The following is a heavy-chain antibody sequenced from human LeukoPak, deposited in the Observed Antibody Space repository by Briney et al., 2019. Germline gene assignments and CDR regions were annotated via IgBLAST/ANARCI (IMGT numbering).Heavy chain of an antibody. J-gene: IGHJ5*02. CDR1: GGSISSYY. V-gene: IGHV4-59*08. D-gene: IGHD4-17*01. Sequence: SETLSLTCTVSGGSISSYYWSWIRQPPGKGLEWIGYIHYSGSTNYNPSLKSRVTISVDTSKNQFSLKLSSVTAADTAVYYCARQEDGDFSWFDPWGQGTLVTVSS. CDR2: IHYSGST. CDR3: ARQEDGDFSWFDP.